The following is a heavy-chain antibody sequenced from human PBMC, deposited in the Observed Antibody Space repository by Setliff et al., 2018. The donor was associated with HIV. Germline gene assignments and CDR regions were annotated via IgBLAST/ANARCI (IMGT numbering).Heavy chain of an antibody. CDR1: GGSFSDYY. CDR2: ISYSGST. D-gene: IGHD3-22*01. J-gene: IGHJ6*03. Sequence: PSETLSLTCTVSGGSFSDYYWSWIRQPPGKGLEWIGHISYSGSTNYNPALKSRVTISVDTSKNQFSLKLTSVTAADTAVYYCARRRSPPSGFYSKYYMDVWGKGTTVTVSS. V-gene: IGHV4-59*08. CDR3: ARRRSPPSGFYSKYYMDV.